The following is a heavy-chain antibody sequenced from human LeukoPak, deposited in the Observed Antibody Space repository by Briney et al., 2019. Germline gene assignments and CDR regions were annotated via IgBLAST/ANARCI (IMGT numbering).Heavy chain of an antibody. CDR3: AKSQDRRNWNYDY. CDR2: IWYDGSNN. CDR1: GFTFSSYG. D-gene: IGHD1-7*01. Sequence: GGSLRLSCAASGFTFSSYGMHWVRQAPGKGLEWVAVIWYDGSNNFYADSVKGRFTISRDNSKNTLYLQMNSLRAEDTAVYYCAKSQDRRNWNYDYWGQGTLVTVSS. V-gene: IGHV3-33*06. J-gene: IGHJ4*02.